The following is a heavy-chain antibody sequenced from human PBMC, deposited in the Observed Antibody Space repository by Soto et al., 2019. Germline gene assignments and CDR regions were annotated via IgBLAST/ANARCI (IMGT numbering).Heavy chain of an antibody. D-gene: IGHD6-13*01. J-gene: IGHJ4*02. CDR3: ARVGIGGQPGIAAAGTVDY. CDR1: GYTFTSYG. Sequence: QVQLVQSGAEVKKPGASVKVSCKASGYTFTSYGISWVRQAPGQGLEWMGWISAYNGNTNYAQKLQGRVTMTTDTYTSTAYMERRSLRSDDTAVYYCARVGIGGQPGIAAAGTVDYWGQGTLVTVSS. V-gene: IGHV1-18*01. CDR2: ISAYNGNT.